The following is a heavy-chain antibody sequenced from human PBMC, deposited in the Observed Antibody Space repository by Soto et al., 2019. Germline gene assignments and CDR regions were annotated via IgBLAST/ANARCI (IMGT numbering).Heavy chain of an antibody. D-gene: IGHD3-16*01. CDR2: ISGSGGST. CDR3: AKVLRGGAMPGPDY. CDR1: GFTFSSYA. Sequence: PWGSLRLSCAASGFTFSSYAMSWVRQAPGKGLEWVSAISGSGGSTYYADSVKGRFTISRDNSKNTLYLQMNSLRAEDTAVYYCAKVLRGGAMPGPDYWGQGTLVTVS. V-gene: IGHV3-23*01. J-gene: IGHJ4*02.